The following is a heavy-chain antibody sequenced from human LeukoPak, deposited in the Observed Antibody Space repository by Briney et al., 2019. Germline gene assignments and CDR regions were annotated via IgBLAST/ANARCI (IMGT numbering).Heavy chain of an antibody. CDR2: IYPGDSDI. CDR3: ARRDVSAWYYFDY. D-gene: IGHD6-19*01. J-gene: IGHJ4*02. Sequence: GESLKISCKGSGYTFNTYWVGWVRQMPGKGLEWIGIIYPGDSDIRYSPSFRGQVTISADKPSSTAYLQWSSLKASDTAMYYCARRDVSAWYYFDYWGQGTLVTVSS. CDR1: GYTFNTYW. V-gene: IGHV5-51*01.